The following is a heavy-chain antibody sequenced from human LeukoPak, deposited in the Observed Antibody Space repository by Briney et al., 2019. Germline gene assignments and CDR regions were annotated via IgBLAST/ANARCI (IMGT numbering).Heavy chain of an antibody. CDR3: ARLATPSTMAARGRSWFES. D-gene: IGHD6-6*01. CDR2: VYYSGST. CDR1: GDFITAYY. J-gene: IGHJ5*01. V-gene: IGHV4-59*01. Sequence: PSETLSLTCTVSGDFITAYYWSWIRQPPGKGLEWIGYVYYSGSTEYNPSLRSRVTISLEMSKHQFSLNLTSVTAADTAVYYCARLATPSTMAARGRSWFESWGQGTLVTVSS.